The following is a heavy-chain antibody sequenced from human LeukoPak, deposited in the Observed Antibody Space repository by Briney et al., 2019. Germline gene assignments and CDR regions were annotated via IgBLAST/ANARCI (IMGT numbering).Heavy chain of an antibody. Sequence: GGSLRLSCAASGFIVSNNYMSWVRQAPGKGLESVSFIYSGGGTYYADSVKGRFTISRDYSKNTLYLQMNSLRAEDTAVYYCAKDTAYYYGSGSLFDYWGQGTLVTVSS. CDR1: GFIVSNNY. D-gene: IGHD3-10*01. CDR2: IYSGGGT. J-gene: IGHJ4*02. CDR3: AKDTAYYYGSGSLFDY. V-gene: IGHV3-53*01.